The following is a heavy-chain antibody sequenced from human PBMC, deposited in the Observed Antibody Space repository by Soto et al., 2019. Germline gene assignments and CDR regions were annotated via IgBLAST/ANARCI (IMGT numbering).Heavy chain of an antibody. D-gene: IGHD2-15*01. V-gene: IGHV3-74*01. J-gene: IGHJ4*02. CDR2: INSDGSST. CDR3: VRTSLVVAAATREDY. Sequence: EVQLVESGGGLVQPGGSLRLSCAASGFTFSSYCMHWVRQAPGKGLVWVSRINSDGSSTSYADSVKGRFTISRDNAKNTLYLQMNSLRAEDTDVYYCVRTSLVVAAATREDYWGQGTLVTVSS. CDR1: GFTFSSYC.